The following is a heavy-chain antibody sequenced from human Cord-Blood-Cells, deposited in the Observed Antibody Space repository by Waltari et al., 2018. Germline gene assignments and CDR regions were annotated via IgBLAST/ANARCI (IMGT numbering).Heavy chain of an antibody. J-gene: IGHJ3*02. CDR3: AKAYYDFWSGYYDAFDI. V-gene: IGHV3-30*18. Sequence: QVQLVESGGGVVKPGRSLRLSCAASGFTLSSYGLHWVRQAPGKGLEWVAVISYDGSNKYYADSVKGRFTISRDNSKNTLYLQMNSLRAEDTAVYYCAKAYYDFWSGYYDAFDIWGQGTMVTVSS. CDR2: ISYDGSNK. CDR1: GFTLSSYG. D-gene: IGHD3-3*01.